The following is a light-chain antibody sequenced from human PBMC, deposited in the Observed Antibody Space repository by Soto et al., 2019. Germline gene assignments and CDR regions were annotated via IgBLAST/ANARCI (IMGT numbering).Light chain of an antibody. CDR3: QQYANSPPCS. Sequence: EIVLTQSPGSLSLSPGEGATLSCRASQSVSPTYVAWYQITPDQAPRLVIYATSSRAAGIPDRFRGSGSGTEYTTPISSLEPEDVVVYFWQQYANSPPCSFGQGTKLEIK. V-gene: IGKV3-20*01. J-gene: IGKJ2*04. CDR2: ATS. CDR1: QSVSPTY.